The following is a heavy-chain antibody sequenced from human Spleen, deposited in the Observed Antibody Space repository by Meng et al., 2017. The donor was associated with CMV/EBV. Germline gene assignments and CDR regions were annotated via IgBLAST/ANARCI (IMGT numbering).Heavy chain of an antibody. CDR2: INHSGRT. J-gene: IGHJ3*02. D-gene: IGHD1-1*01. CDR3: ARDILERNAFDM. CDR1: GGSFSGYY. Sequence: SETLSLTCAVYGGSFSGYYWRWIRQPPGKGLEWIGEINHSGRTNYNPSLKSRVTISVDTSKNQFSLKLSSVTAADTAIFYCARDILERNAFDMWGQGTMVTVS. V-gene: IGHV4-34*01.